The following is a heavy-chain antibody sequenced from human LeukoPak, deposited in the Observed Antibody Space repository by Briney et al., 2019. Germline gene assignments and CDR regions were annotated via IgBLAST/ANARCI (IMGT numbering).Heavy chain of an antibody. CDR1: GFTFSSYG. CDR3: ARPKVVVPAAIYTLDY. J-gene: IGHJ4*02. D-gene: IGHD2-2*01. CDR2: ISYDGSNK. V-gene: IGHV3-30*03. Sequence: GGSLRLSCAASGFTFSSYGMHWVRQAPGKGLEWVVVISYDGSNKYYADSVKGRFTISRDNSKNTLYLQMNSLRAEDTAVYYCARPKVVVPAAIYTLDYWGQGTLVTVSS.